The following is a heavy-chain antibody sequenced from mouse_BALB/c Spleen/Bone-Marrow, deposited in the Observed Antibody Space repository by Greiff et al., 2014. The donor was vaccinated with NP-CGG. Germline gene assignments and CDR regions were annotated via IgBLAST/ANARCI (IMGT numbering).Heavy chain of an antibody. D-gene: IGHD2-4*01. V-gene: IGHV1-7*01. Sequence: QVQLKQSGAELAKPGASVKMSCKASGYNFISYWMHWVKQRPGQGLEWIGYINPSTGYTEYNQKFKDKATLTADKSSSKAYMQLSSLTSEDSAVYYCARNYDYDGGYCAMDYWGQGTSVTVSS. CDR2: INPSTGYT. J-gene: IGHJ4*01. CDR1: GYNFISYW. CDR3: ARNYDYDGGYCAMDY.